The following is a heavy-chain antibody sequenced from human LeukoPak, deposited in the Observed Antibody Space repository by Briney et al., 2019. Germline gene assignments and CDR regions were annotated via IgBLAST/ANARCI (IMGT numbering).Heavy chain of an antibody. CDR2: INLSGGST. D-gene: IGHD6-6*01. CDR3: ARTTLAARYRFDP. J-gene: IGHJ5*02. CDR1: GYTFTAYY. Sequence: ASVRVSSKPSGYTFTAYYMHWVRQAPGQGLEWMGIINLSGGSTSYAQKFQGRVTMTRDTSTSTVYMELSSQRSEDTAVYYCARTTLAARYRFDPWGQGTLVTVSS. V-gene: IGHV1-46*01.